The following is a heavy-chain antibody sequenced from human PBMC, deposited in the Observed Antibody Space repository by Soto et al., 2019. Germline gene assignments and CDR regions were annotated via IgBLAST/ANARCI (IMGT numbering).Heavy chain of an antibody. V-gene: IGHV1-18*01. CDR1: GYTFTSYG. D-gene: IGHD2-15*01. J-gene: IGHJ4*02. Sequence: ASVKVSCKASGYTFTSYGISWARQAPGQGLERMGWTSAYNGNTNYAQKLQGRVTMTTDTSTSTAYMELRSLRSDDTAVYYCARDLGYCSGGSCDYYCDYWGRG. CDR3: ARDLGYCSGGSCDYYCDY. CDR2: TSAYNGNT.